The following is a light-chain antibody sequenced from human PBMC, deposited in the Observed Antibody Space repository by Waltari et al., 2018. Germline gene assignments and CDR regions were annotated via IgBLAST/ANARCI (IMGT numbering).Light chain of an antibody. V-gene: IGKV1-39*01. J-gene: IGKJ4*01. CDR2: TTS. CDR3: QQSYNTPLS. CDR1: QSVSKY. Sequence: DIQMTQSQSSLSASVGDRVNITCRASQSVSKYLNWYQQQPGNAPKLLIYTTSNLQSGVPSRFSGSGSVTDFTLTISSLQLEDLATYYCQQSYNTPLSFGGGTKVEIK.